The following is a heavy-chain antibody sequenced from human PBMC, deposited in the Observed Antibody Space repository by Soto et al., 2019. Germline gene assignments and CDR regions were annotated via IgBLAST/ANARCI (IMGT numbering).Heavy chain of an antibody. CDR1: GGSITSTAYY. Sequence: SETLSLTCTIAGGSITSTAYYWSWIRQPPGKGLEWIGYIYYSGSTNYNPSLKSRVTISVDTSKNQFSLKLSSVTAADTAVYYCARIGSVSANFDYWGLGTLVTVSS. D-gene: IGHD2-21*01. V-gene: IGHV4-61*08. J-gene: IGHJ4*02. CDR2: IYYSGST. CDR3: ARIGSVSANFDY.